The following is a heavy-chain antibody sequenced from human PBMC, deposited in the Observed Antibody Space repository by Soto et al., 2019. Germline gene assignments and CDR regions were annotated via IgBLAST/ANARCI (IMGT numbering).Heavy chain of an antibody. J-gene: IGHJ4*02. CDR3: ARDPGYCTNGVCPIFDF. Sequence: PSETLSLTCTVSGDSVTNYFWSWMRQPPGKGLGWIGHIYHVGRTNYSPSLRSHVTMSLYPSKNQFSLNLSSATAAHTAVYFCARDPGYCTNGVCPIFDFWGQGLLVT. CDR1: GDSVTNYF. V-gene: IGHV4-59*02. D-gene: IGHD2-8*01. CDR2: IYHVGRT.